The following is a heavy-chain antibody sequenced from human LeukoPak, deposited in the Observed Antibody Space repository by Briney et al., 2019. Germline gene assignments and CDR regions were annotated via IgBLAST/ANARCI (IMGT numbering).Heavy chain of an antibody. V-gene: IGHV3-33*01. CDR2: IWYDGSKK. CDR1: GLTFSAYD. J-gene: IGHJ4*02. Sequence: GGSLRLSCTASGLTFSAYDMHGVRQAPGKGLEGVAVIWYDGSKKFYTDSVRGRFSISRDNYKNTLYLQMHSLRAEDTALYYCAREFTDGSESYYHWGQGTLVTVSS. D-gene: IGHD3-10*01. CDR3: AREFTDGSESYYH.